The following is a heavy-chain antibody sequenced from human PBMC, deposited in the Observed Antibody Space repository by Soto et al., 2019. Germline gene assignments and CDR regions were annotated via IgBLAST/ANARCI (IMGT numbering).Heavy chain of an antibody. Sequence: EVQLVESGGGLVQPGGSLRLSCAASGFSFSDAWMIWVRQAPGKGLQWVGRIKSKSDGETTDYAAPVKGGFAISRDDSKKTVYLRMNSLKTEDTATYFCTTQGGGDDIYFDYWGQGTLVAVSS. CDR2: IKSKSDGETT. V-gene: IGHV3-15*01. D-gene: IGHD3-16*01. J-gene: IGHJ4*02. CDR1: GFSFSDAW. CDR3: TTQGGGDDIYFDY.